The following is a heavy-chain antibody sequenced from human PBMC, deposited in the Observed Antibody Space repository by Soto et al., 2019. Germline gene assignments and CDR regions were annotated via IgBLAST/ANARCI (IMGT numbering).Heavy chain of an antibody. V-gene: IGHV3-33*01. J-gene: IGHJ4*02. CDR1: GFTFSSYG. Sequence: GGSLRLSCAASGFTFSSYGMHWVRQAPGKGLEWVAVIWYDGSNKYYADSVKGQFTISRDNSKNTLYLQMNSLRAEDTAVYYCARVGYYGSGSYSPFDYWGQGTLVTVSS. CDR2: IWYDGSNK. D-gene: IGHD3-10*01. CDR3: ARVGYYGSGSYSPFDY.